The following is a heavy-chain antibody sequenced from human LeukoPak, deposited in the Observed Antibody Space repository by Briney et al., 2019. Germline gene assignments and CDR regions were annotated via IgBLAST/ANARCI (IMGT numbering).Heavy chain of an antibody. D-gene: IGHD1-26*01. J-gene: IGHJ4*02. CDR3: AGGRSGNYGLFDY. Sequence: PGGSLRLSCAASGFTFSGYWMHWARQAPGKGLVRVSRISTDGSSTNYADSVKGRFTISRDNAKNTLYLQMNSLRADDTAVYYCAGGRSGNYGLFDYWGQGTLVTVSS. CDR2: ISTDGSST. CDR1: GFTFSGYW. V-gene: IGHV3-74*01.